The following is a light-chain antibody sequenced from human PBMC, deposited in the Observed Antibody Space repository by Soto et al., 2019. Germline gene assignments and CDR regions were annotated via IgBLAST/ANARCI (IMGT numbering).Light chain of an antibody. Sequence: DIQMTQSPSSLSASVGDRVTITCRTRQSISSYLNWYQLKPGKAPKLLIYASSYLQSGVPSRFSGSGSVTDFTLTISSLQAEDFAIYYCQQSYSIPFTFGGGTKVEIK. CDR3: QQSYSIPFT. J-gene: IGKJ4*01. CDR2: ASS. CDR1: QSISSY. V-gene: IGKV1-39*01.